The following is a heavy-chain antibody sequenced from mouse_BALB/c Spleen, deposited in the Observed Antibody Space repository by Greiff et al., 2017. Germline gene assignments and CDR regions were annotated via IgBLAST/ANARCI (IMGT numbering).Heavy chain of an antibody. CDR2: IDPENGDT. CDR3: NARLLEAWFAY. D-gene: IGHD2-14*01. J-gene: IGHJ3*01. Sequence: VQLQQSGAELVRSGASVKLSCTASGFNIKDYYMHWVKQRPEQGLEWIGWIDPENGDTEYAPKFQGKATMTADTSSNTAYLQLSSLTSEDTAVYYCNARLLEAWFAYWGQGTLVTVSA. CDR1: GFNIKDYY. V-gene: IGHV14-4*02.